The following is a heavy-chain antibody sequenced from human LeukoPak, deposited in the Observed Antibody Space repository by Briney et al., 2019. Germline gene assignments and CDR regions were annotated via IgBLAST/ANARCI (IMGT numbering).Heavy chain of an antibody. J-gene: IGHJ4*02. V-gene: IGHV3-23*01. CDR2: ISGSGGST. CDR3: AKVGYYYGSGSYFDY. D-gene: IGHD3-10*01. CDR1: GFTFSSYG. Sequence: PGGSLRLSCAASGFTFSSYGMSWVRQAPGKGLEWVSAISGSGGSTYYADSVKGRFTISRDNSKNTLYLQMNSLRAEDTAVYYCAKVGYYYGSGSYFDYWGQGTLVTVSS.